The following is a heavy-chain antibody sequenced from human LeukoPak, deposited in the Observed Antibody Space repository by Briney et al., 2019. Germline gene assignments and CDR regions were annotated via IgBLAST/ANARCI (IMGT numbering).Heavy chain of an antibody. CDR3: AKDTRWVVVIPAASMDV. CDR2: ISGSGDTT. Sequence: PGGSLRLSCAASGFTFSNYAMRWVRQAPGKGLEWVSDISGSGDTTYYTDSVKGRFTISRDNSKNTLYLQMNSPRAEDTAVYYCAKDTRWVVVIPAASMDVWGKGTTVTVSS. J-gene: IGHJ6*04. V-gene: IGHV3-23*01. CDR1: GFTFSNYA. D-gene: IGHD2-2*01.